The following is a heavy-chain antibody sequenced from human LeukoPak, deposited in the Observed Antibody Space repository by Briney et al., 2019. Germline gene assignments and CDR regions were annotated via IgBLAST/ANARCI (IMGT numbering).Heavy chain of an antibody. CDR3: ARDTGSYGFGCLTDDAFDI. Sequence: PSETLSLTCSVSGGSISSGDYYWNWIRLSPGKGLEWIGYIFHGGTTYSNPSLKSQVTISIDTSKNQFSLKLSSVTAADTAVYYCARDTGSYGFGCLTDDAFDIWGRGTMVTVSS. D-gene: IGHD4-17*01. CDR2: IFHGGTT. CDR1: GGSISSGDYY. V-gene: IGHV4-30-4*08. J-gene: IGHJ3*02.